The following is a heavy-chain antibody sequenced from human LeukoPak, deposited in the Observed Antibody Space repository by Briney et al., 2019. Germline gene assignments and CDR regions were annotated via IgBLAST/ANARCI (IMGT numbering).Heavy chain of an antibody. CDR2: ISSDGTGT. D-gene: IGHD1-26*01. CDR3: ARGRIVGGNTFDS. J-gene: IGHJ5*01. V-gene: IGHV3-74*01. CDR1: GFTFSNYW. Sequence: GGSLRLSCAASGFTFSNYWIHWVDQAPGKGLVWVSRISSDGTGTIYADSVKGRFTLSRDNANNTLYLQMNSLRAEDTAVYYCARGRIVGGNTFDSWRQGTLVIVSS.